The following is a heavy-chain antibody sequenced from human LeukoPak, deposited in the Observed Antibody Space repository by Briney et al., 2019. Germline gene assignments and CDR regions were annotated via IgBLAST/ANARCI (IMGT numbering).Heavy chain of an antibody. V-gene: IGHV4-39*07. CDR1: GGSISSSSYY. CDR2: IYYSGST. Sequence: PSETLSLTCTVSGGSISSSSYYWGWIRQPPGKGLEWIGSIYYSGSTYYNPSLKSRVTISVDTSKNQFSLKLSSVTAADTAVYYCARTIAAAGLGIDYWGQGTLVTVSS. D-gene: IGHD6-13*01. J-gene: IGHJ4*02. CDR3: ARTIAAAGLGIDY.